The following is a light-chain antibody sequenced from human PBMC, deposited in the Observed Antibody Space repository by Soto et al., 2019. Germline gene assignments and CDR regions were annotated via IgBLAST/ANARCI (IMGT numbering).Light chain of an antibody. CDR1: QSVRGNY. J-gene: IGKJ1*01. CDR3: QQSYSTPRT. Sequence: EIVLTQSPSTLSLSPGERVILSCGASQSVRGNYLAWYQQKPGLAPRLLIFDASTRATGIPDRFSGSGSGTDFTLTISSLQPEDFATYYCQQSYSTPRTFGQGTKVDI. V-gene: IGKV3D-20*01. CDR2: DAS.